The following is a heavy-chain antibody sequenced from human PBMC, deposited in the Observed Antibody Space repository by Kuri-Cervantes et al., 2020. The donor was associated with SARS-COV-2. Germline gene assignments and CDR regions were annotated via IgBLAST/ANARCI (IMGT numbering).Heavy chain of an antibody. Sequence: ETRSLTCAASGFTFSSYAMSWVRQAPGKGLEWVSAISGSGGSTYYADSVKGRFTISRDNSKNSLYLQMNSLRAEDTAVYYCAREWAVVNYFDYWGQGTLVTVSS. D-gene: IGHD4-23*01. CDR3: AREWAVVNYFDY. J-gene: IGHJ4*02. CDR2: ISGSGGST. CDR1: GFTFSSYA. V-gene: IGHV3-23*01.